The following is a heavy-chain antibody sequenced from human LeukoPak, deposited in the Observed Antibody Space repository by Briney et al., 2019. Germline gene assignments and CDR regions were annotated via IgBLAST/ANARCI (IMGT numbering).Heavy chain of an antibody. CDR1: GFTFSSYA. J-gene: IGHJ6*02. D-gene: IGHD2-2*01. Sequence: GGSLRLSCAASGFTFSSYATSWVCQAPGKGLEWVSAISGSGGSTYYADSVKGRFTISRDNSKNTLYLQMNSLRDEDTAVYYCAKGASEYQLLSDYYYYGMDVGGQGTTVTVSS. CDR2: ISGSGGST. V-gene: IGHV3-23*01. CDR3: AKGASEYQLLSDYYYYGMDV.